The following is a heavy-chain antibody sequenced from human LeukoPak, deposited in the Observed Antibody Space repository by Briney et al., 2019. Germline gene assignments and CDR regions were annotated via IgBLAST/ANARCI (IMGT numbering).Heavy chain of an antibody. CDR3: AKGTAMAPTYYYYGMDV. J-gene: IGHJ6*02. Sequence: PGGSLRLSCAASGFTVSSNYMSWVRHAPGKGLEWVSVIYSGGSTYYADSVKGRFTISRDNSKNTLYLQMNSLRAEDTAVYYCAKGTAMAPTYYYYGMDVWGQGTTVTVSS. CDR1: GFTVSSNY. V-gene: IGHV3-53*01. CDR2: IYSGGST. D-gene: IGHD5-18*01.